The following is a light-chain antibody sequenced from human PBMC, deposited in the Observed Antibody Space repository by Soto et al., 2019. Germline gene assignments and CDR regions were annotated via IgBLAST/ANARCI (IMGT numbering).Light chain of an antibody. V-gene: IGKV4-1*01. Sequence: DIVMTQSPDSLAVSLGERATINCKSSQSVLFSSSNKNHLVWYQQKPGQPPKLLIYWASTRESGVPDRFSGSGSGTDFTLTISSRRADDVVFYYCQQYHSFPWTFGQGTKVEIK. CDR1: QSVLFSSSNKNH. CDR3: QQYHSFPWT. CDR2: WAS. J-gene: IGKJ1*01.